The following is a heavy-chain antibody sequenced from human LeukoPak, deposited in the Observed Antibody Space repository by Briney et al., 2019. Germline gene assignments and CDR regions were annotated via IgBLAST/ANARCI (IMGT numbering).Heavy chain of an antibody. J-gene: IGHJ5*02. CDR3: ARGLFGVVIHNWFDP. Sequence: GGSLRLSCAASGFTFSNFWMHWVRQAPGKGLVWVALIYGDGSFTRYADSVKGRFTISRDNAKNSLYLQMNSLRAEDTAVYYCARGLFGVVIHNWFDPWGQGTLVTVSS. D-gene: IGHD3-3*01. CDR2: IYGDGSFT. V-gene: IGHV3-74*01. CDR1: GFTFSNFW.